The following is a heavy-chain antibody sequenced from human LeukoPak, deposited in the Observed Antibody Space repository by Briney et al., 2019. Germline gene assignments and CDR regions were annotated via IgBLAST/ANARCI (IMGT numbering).Heavy chain of an antibody. CDR3: ARGLEWLTRRHTWFDS. Sequence: SVKVSCKASGGTFSSYAISWVRPAPGQGLEWMGGIIPIFGTANYAQKFQGRVTMTTDTSTSTAYMELRSLRADDTAVYYCARGLEWLTRRHTWFDSWGQGTLVTVS. V-gene: IGHV1-69*05. D-gene: IGHD3-3*01. CDR1: GGTFSSYA. CDR2: IIPIFGTA. J-gene: IGHJ5*01.